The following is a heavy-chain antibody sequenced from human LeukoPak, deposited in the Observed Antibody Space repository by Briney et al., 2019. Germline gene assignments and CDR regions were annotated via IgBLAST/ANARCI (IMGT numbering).Heavy chain of an antibody. V-gene: IGHV1-18*01. CDR2: ISAYNGNT. D-gene: IGHD2-15*01. Sequence: ASVKVSCKASGYTFTSYGISWVRQAPGQGLEWMGWISAYNGNTNYAQKLQGRVTMTTDTSTSTAYVGLSSLRSDDTAVYYCARASQLAARSNWFDPWGQGTLVSVSS. CDR1: GYTFTSYG. CDR3: ARASQLAARSNWFDP. J-gene: IGHJ5*02.